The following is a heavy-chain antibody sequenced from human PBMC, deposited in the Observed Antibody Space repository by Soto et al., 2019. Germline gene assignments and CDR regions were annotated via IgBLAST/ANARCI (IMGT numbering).Heavy chain of an antibody. CDR1: GFSFSDYA. J-gene: IGHJ5*02. CDR2: ISGSGDNT. Sequence: GGSLRLSCKASGFSFSDYAMTWVRQAPGKGLEWVSVISGSGDNTFYADSVKGRFTISRDNSKNTLYFQMNSLRAEDTAVYYCAKEDWFDPWGQGTLVTVSS. V-gene: IGHV3-23*01. CDR3: AKEDWFDP.